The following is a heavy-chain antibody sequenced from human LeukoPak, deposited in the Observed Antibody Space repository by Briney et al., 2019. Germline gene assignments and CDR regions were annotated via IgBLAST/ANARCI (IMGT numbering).Heavy chain of an antibody. CDR1: GFTFSPLG. Sequence: GGSLRLSCAASGFTFSPLGMNWVRPAPGKGLEWVSYISKSGYTIHYADSVQGRFTHADSVQGRFTISRDNAKNSLYLQMNSERAEDTAVYYCAREGTGSYLHYYCDYWGQGTLVTVSS. CDR3: AREGTGSYLHYYCDY. V-gene: IGHV3-48*03. D-gene: IGHD3-10*01. J-gene: IGHJ4*02. CDR2: ISKSGYTI.